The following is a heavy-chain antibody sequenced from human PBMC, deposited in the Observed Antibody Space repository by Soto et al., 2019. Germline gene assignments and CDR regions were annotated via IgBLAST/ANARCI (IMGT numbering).Heavy chain of an antibody. CDR1: GYTLTELS. J-gene: IGHJ5*02. D-gene: IGHD2-2*01. Sequence: GASVKVSCKVSGYTLTELSMHWVRQAPGKGLERMGGFDPEDGETIYAQKFQGRVTMTEDTSTDTAYMGLSSLRSEDTAVYYCATAHIVVVPAAVANWFDPWGQGTLVTVSS. CDR2: FDPEDGET. CDR3: ATAHIVVVPAAVANWFDP. V-gene: IGHV1-24*01.